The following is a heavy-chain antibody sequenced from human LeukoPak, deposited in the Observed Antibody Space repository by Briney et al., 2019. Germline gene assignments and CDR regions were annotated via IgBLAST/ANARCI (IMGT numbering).Heavy chain of an antibody. V-gene: IGHV1-69*13. CDR1: GGTFSIYA. CDR2: IIPIFGTA. J-gene: IGHJ4*02. Sequence: SVKVSCKASGGTFSIYAISWVRQAPGQGLEWMGGIIPIFGTANYAQKFQGRVTITADESTSTAYMELSSLRSEDTAVYYCARSSYDSSGYYYSWTADYWGQGTLVTVSS. D-gene: IGHD3-22*01. CDR3: ARSSYDSSGYYYSWTADY.